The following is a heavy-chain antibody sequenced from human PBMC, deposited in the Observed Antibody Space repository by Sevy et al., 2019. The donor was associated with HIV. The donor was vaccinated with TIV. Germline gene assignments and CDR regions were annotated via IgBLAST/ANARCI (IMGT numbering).Heavy chain of an antibody. CDR3: ASGVDTAMVDY. CDR2: ISSSSSYI. CDR1: GFTFSSYS. J-gene: IGHJ4*02. D-gene: IGHD5-18*01. Sequence: GGSLRLSCAASGFTFSSYSMNWVRQAPGKGLEWVSSISSSSSYIYYADSVKGRFAISRDNAKNSLYLQMNSLRAEDTAVYYCASGVDTAMVDYWGQGTLVTVSS. V-gene: IGHV3-21*01.